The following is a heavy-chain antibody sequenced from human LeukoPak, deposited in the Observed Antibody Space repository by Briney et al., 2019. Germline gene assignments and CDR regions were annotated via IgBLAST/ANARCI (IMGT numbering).Heavy chain of an antibody. CDR1: GYTFTVYY. Sequence: GASVKVSCKASGYTFTVYYMHWVRQAPGQGLEWMGRINPNSGGTNYAQKFQGRVTMTRNTSISTAYMELSSLRSEDAAVYYCARGEAWFDPWGQGTLVTVSS. CDR2: INPNSGGT. V-gene: IGHV1-2*06. CDR3: ARGEAWFDP. J-gene: IGHJ5*02.